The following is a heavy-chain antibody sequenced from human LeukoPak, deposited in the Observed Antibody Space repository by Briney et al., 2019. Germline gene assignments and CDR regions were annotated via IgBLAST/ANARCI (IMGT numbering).Heavy chain of an antibody. V-gene: IGHV4-61*02. CDR2: IYTSGST. D-gene: IGHD2-15*01. CDR3: ARETLYCSGGSCYSIDY. CDR1: GGSISSGSYY. Sequence: SQTLSLTCTVSGGSISSGSYYWSWIRQPAGKGLEWIGRIYTSGSTNYNPSLKSRVTISVDTSKNQFSLKLSSVTAADTAVYYCARETLYCSGGSCYSIDYWGQGTLVTVSS. J-gene: IGHJ4*02.